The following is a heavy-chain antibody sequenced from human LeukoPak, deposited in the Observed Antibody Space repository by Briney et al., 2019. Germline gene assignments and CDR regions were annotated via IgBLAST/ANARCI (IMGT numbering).Heavy chain of an antibody. V-gene: IGHV4-59*01. CDR1: GGSISSYY. D-gene: IGHD6-19*01. J-gene: IGHJ4*02. CDR2: IYYSGTT. CDR3: ARGGGGEYSSGWYDY. Sequence: SETLSLTCTVSGGSISSYYWSWIRQPPGKGLEWIGYIYYSGTTNYNPSLKSRVTISVATSKNQFPLNLSSVTAADTVVYYCARGGGGEYSSGWYDYWGQGTLVTVSS.